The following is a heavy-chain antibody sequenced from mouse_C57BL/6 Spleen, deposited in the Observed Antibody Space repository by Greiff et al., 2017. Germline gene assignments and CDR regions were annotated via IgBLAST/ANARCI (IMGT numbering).Heavy chain of an antibody. J-gene: IGHJ4*01. CDR3: TRGYSNYLYAMDY. CDR1: GYTFTDYE. D-gene: IGHD2-5*01. V-gene: IGHV1-15*01. CDR2: IDPETGGT. Sequence: VQLQESGAELVRPGASVTLSCKASGYTFTDYEMHWVKQTPVHGLEWIGSIDPETGGTAYNQKFKGKAILTADKSSSTAYMELRSLTSEDSAVYYCTRGYSNYLYAMDYWGQGTSVTVSS.